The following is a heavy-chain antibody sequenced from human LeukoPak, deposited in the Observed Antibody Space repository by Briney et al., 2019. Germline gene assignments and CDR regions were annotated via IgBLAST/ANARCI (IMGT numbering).Heavy chain of an antibody. CDR2: IYYSGST. CDR3: ARGTVTTLFDY. Sequence: PSETLSLTCTVSGGSISSYYWSWIRQPPGKGLEWIGYIYYSGSTNYNPSLKSRVTISVHTSKNQFSLKLSSVTAADTAVYYCARGTVTTLFDYWGQGTLVTVSS. V-gene: IGHV4-59*08. D-gene: IGHD4-11*01. J-gene: IGHJ4*02. CDR1: GGSISSYY.